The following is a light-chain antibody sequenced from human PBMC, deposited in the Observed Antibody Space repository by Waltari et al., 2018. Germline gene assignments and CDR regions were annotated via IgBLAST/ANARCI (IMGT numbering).Light chain of an antibody. CDR2: KDT. Sequence: SYELTQPPSVSVSPGQTARITCSGAALPRDFAFWYQQKPGQAPGLVIYKDTERPSGIPDRVSGATSGTTVTMTISGVQAEDGAGYYRQSTDNSGFVVVLGGGTKLTVL. V-gene: IGLV3-25*03. J-gene: IGLJ2*01. CDR3: QSTDNSGFVVV. CDR1: ALPRDF.